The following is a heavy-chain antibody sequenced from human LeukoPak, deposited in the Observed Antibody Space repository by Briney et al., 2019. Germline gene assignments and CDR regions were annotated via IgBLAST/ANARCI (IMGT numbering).Heavy chain of an antibody. CDR1: GGSISSYY. J-gene: IGHJ3*02. Sequence: SETLSLTCTVSGGSISSYYWSWIRQPPGKGLEWIGYIYYSGSTNYNPSLKSRVTISVDTSKNQFSLKLSSVTAADTAVYYCARHGSTIFGVVDDAFDIWGQGTMVTVSS. CDR2: IYYSGST. V-gene: IGHV4-59*08. CDR3: ARHGSTIFGVVDDAFDI. D-gene: IGHD3-3*01.